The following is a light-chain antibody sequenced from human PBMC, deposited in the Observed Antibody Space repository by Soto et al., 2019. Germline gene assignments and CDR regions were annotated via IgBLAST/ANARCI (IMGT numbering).Light chain of an antibody. CDR2: AAS. CDR3: QKYNSAPPGGT. J-gene: IGKJ3*01. V-gene: IGKV1-27*01. Sequence: DIQMTQSPSSLSASVGDRVTITCRASQGISNYLAWYQQQPGKVPKLLIYAASTLQSGVPSRFSGSGSGTDFTLTISSLQPEDVATYYCQKYNSAPPGGTFGPGTKVDIK. CDR1: QGISNY.